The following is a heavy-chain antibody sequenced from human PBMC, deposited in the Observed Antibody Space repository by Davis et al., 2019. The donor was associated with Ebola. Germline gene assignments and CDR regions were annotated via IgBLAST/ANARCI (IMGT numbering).Heavy chain of an antibody. CDR2: INPDGSFT. J-gene: IGHJ4*02. CDR3: ARSSYQPDY. Sequence: GESLKISCAASGFTFSNYAMSWVRQAPGKGLVWVSRINPDGSFTDYADSVKGRFSISRDSTSNTLYLQMNGLRAEDTAVYYCARSSYQPDYWGQGTLVTVSS. V-gene: IGHV3-74*01. D-gene: IGHD2-2*01. CDR1: GFTFSNYA.